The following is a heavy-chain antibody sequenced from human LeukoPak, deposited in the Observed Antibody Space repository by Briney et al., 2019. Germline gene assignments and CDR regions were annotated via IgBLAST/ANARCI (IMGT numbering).Heavy chain of an antibody. D-gene: IGHD6-19*01. CDR3: ARDVIAVPGLAFTPTTNWFDP. J-gene: IGHJ5*02. CDR1: GYTFTGYY. V-gene: IGHV1-2*06. Sequence: ASVKVSCKASGYTFTGYYTHWVRQAPGQGLEWMGRINPNSGGTNYAQKFQGRVTMTRDTSISTAYMELSRLRSDDTAVYYCARDVIAVPGLAFTPTTNWFDPWGQGTLVTVSS. CDR2: INPNSGGT.